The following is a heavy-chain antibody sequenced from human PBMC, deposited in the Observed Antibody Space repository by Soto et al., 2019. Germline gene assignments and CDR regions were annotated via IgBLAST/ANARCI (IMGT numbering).Heavy chain of an antibody. Sequence: QVQLVQSGAEVKKPGASVRVSCKTSGYTFINYGITWVRHAPGQGLEWMGWLSAYNGDTSSSEKLQDRFTMTTDASTNTVYMDLRSLTSDDTAVYYCARWSAIVGGAEALDVWGQGTMVIVSS. J-gene: IGHJ3*01. CDR3: ARWSAIVGGAEALDV. D-gene: IGHD1-26*01. CDR2: LSAYNGDT. V-gene: IGHV1-18*01. CDR1: GYTFINYG.